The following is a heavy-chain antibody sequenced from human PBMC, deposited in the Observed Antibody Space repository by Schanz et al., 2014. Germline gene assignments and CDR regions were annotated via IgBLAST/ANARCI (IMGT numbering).Heavy chain of an antibody. CDR1: GYIFIGYY. CDR2: TNTNSGDT. Sequence: QVQLVQSGAEMKKPGASVKVSCKASGYIFIGYYIHWVRQAPGQGLEWMGWTNTNSGDTKIAQKFQGRVTMTRDTSSTTAYMELNSLRSDDTAVYYCVRELSGGTFDYWGQGALVTVSS. CDR3: VRELSGGTFDY. D-gene: IGHD1-1*01. J-gene: IGHJ4*02. V-gene: IGHV1-2*02.